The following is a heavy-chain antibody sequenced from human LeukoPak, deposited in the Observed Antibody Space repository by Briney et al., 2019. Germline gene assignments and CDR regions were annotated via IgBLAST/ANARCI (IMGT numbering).Heavy chain of an antibody. CDR2: IIPILGIA. D-gene: IGHD3-10*01. CDR1: GGTFSSYA. V-gene: IGHV1-69*04. J-gene: IGHJ6*02. Sequence: SVKVSFKASGGTFSSYAISWVRQAPGQGLEWMGRIIPILGIANYAQKFQGRVTITADKSTSTAYMELRSLRSDDTAVYYCARGGGSGSNGMDVWGQGTTVTVSS. CDR3: ARGGGSGSNGMDV.